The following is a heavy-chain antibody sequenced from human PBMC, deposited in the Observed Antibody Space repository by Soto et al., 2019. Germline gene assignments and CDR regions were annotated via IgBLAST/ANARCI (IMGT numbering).Heavy chain of an antibody. Sequence: QVQLQESGPGLVKPSQTLSLTCTVSGGSISSGGYYWSWIRQHHGKGLEWIVYIYYSGSTYYNPSLKSRVTISVDTSKTQFSLKLSSVTAADTAVYYCARGRAANSPYYYDSSGYYPFDYWGQGTLVTVSS. D-gene: IGHD3-22*01. CDR3: ARGRAANSPYYYDSSGYYPFDY. V-gene: IGHV4-31*03. CDR2: IYYSGST. J-gene: IGHJ4*02. CDR1: GGSISSGGYY.